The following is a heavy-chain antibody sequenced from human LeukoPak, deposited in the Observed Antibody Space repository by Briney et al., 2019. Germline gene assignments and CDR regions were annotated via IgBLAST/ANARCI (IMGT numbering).Heavy chain of an antibody. Sequence: PSETLSLTCTVSGGSISSSNYYWGWIRQPPGKGLEWIGSIYYSGSTYYNPSLKSRVTISVDTSKNQFSLKLSSVTAADTAVYYCARRLSGPLDYWGQRTLVTVSS. J-gene: IGHJ4*02. CDR3: ARRLSGPLDY. CDR2: IYYSGST. V-gene: IGHV4-39*01. CDR1: GGSISSSNYY. D-gene: IGHD3-16*01.